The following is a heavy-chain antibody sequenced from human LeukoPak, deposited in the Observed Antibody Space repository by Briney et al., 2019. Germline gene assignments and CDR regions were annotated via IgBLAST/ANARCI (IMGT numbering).Heavy chain of an antibody. D-gene: IGHD2-15*01. CDR2: IKRDGSEK. CDR3: ERNAGWYQLLNSFDY. J-gene: IGHJ4*02. Sequence: GGSLRLSCAASGFTFSSYSMNWVRQAPGKGREWVANIKRDGSEKYYVDSVKGRFTISRDNAKNSLYLQMNSLRAEATAGYYCERNAGWYQLLNSFDYWGQGTLVTVSS. CDR1: GFTFSSYS. V-gene: IGHV3-7*01.